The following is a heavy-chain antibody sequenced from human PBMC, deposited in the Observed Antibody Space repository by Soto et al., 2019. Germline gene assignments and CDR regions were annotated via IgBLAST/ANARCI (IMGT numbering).Heavy chain of an antibody. V-gene: IGHV1-2*04. D-gene: IGHD3-10*01. CDR1: GYTFTGYY. Sequence: ASVKVSCKASGYTFTGYYMHWVRQAPGQGLEWMGWINPNSGGTNYAQKFQGWVTMTRDTSISTAYMELSRLRSDDTAVYYCARDQILWFGELFNYYYYYSMDVWGQGTTVTVSS. CDR2: INPNSGGT. CDR3: ARDQILWFGELFNYYYYYSMDV. J-gene: IGHJ6*02.